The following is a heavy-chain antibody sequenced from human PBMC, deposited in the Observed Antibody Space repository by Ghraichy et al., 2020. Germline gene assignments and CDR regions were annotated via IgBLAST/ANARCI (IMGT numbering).Heavy chain of an antibody. Sequence: GESLRLSCAASGFTFSNYGMHWFRQAPGKGLEWGAVIWYDGSNKYHADSVKGRFTISRDNSKNTLYLQMNSLRGEDTAVYYCASSPYDFWSGGIDYYFDYWGQGSLVTVSS. V-gene: IGHV3-33*01. CDR2: IWYDGSNK. D-gene: IGHD3-3*01. J-gene: IGHJ4*02. CDR1: GFTFSNYG. CDR3: ASSPYDFWSGGIDYYFDY.